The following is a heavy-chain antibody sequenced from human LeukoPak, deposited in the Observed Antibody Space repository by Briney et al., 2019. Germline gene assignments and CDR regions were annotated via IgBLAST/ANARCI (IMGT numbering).Heavy chain of an antibody. CDR2: IKQDGNEK. D-gene: IGHD3-22*01. CDR1: GFTFSSYW. Sequence: GGSLRLSCAASGFTFSSYWMSWVRQAPGKGLEWVANIKQDGNEKYYVDSVKGRFTISRDNAKNSVYLQMNSLRVDDTAVYFCASSHDSSGNDWGQGTMVTVSS. V-gene: IGHV3-7*01. CDR3: ASSHDSSGND. J-gene: IGHJ4*02.